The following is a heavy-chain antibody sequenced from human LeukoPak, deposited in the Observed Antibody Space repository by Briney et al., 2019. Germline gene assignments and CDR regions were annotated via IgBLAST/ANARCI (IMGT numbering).Heavy chain of an antibody. CDR1: GGSISSSSYY. V-gene: IGHV4-39*07. CDR2: IYYSGST. J-gene: IGHJ4*02. D-gene: IGHD1-26*01. CDR3: ARDTSGSYMGIFDY. Sequence: SETLSLTCTVSGGSISSSSYYWGWIRQPPGKGLEWIGSIYYSGSTYYNPSLKSRVTISVDTSKNQFSLKLSSVTAADTAVYYRARDTSGSYMGIFDYWGQGTLVTVSS.